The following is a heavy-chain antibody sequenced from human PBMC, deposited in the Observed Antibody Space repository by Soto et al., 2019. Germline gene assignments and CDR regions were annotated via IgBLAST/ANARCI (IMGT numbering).Heavy chain of an antibody. CDR1: GFTFSDYY. J-gene: IGHJ5*02. Sequence: GGSLRLSXAASGFTFSDYYMSWIRQAPGKGLEWVSYISSSGSTIYYADSVKGRLTISRDNAKNSLYLQMNSLRAEDTAVYYCARDKTMSWVPPLDPWGQGTLVTVSS. D-gene: IGHD3-10*01. V-gene: IGHV3-11*01. CDR2: ISSSGSTI. CDR3: ARDKTMSWVPPLDP.